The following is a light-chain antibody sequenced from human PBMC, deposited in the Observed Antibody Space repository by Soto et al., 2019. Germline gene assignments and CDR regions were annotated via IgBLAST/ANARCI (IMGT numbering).Light chain of an antibody. CDR1: QSVSSSY. V-gene: IGKV3-20*01. J-gene: IGKJ1*01. CDR3: QQYGSSRT. Sequence: EIVLTQSPGTLSLSPGERATLSCRASQSVSSSYLAWYQQKPGQAPRLLIYGASSRATGIPDRFSGSGSGTDFTLTISRLEPEDFAVYYRQQYGSSRTFCQGTKVEIK. CDR2: GAS.